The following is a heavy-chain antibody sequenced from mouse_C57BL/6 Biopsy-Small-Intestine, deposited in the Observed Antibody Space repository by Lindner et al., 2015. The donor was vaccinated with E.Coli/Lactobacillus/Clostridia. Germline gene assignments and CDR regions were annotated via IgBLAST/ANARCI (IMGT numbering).Heavy chain of an antibody. Sequence: SVKVSCKASGYSFTRFYIHWLRQAPGQGLEWMGWINPDNGATEYVQKFQGRVTMTRDTSISTAYMELSSLRSDDTAIYYCANRRASLYIGGFDPWGQGTLVTVSS. V-gene: IGHV1-66*01. J-gene: IGHJ4*01. CDR2: INPDNGAT. CDR3: ANRRASLYIGGFDP. D-gene: IGHD6-1*01. CDR1: GYSFTRFY.